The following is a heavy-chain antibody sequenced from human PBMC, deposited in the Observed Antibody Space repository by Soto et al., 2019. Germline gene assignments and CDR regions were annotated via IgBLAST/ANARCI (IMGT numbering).Heavy chain of an antibody. CDR2: ISGSGGST. Sequence: VGSLRLSGAASGCTFSSYAMSWVRQAPGKWLEWVSAISGSGGSTYYADSVKGRFTISRDNSKNTLYLQMNSLRAEDTAVYYCARPPDYYDSSGYTWGQGTLVTVSS. D-gene: IGHD3-22*01. CDR3: ARPPDYYDSSGYT. J-gene: IGHJ5*02. V-gene: IGHV3-23*01. CDR1: GCTFSSYA.